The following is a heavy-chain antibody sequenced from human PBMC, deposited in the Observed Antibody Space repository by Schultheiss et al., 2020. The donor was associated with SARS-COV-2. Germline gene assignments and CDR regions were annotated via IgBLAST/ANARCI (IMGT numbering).Heavy chain of an antibody. Sequence: GGSLRLSCAASGFTFSSYWMSWVRQAPGKGLEWVANIKQDGSEKYYVDSVKGRFTISRDNAKNSLYLQMNSLRAEDTAVYYCARETGTRYCTNGVCYITYYYYGMDVWGQGTTVTVSS. CDR1: GFTFSSYW. CDR3: ARETGTRYCTNGVCYITYYYYGMDV. V-gene: IGHV3-7*01. D-gene: IGHD2-8*01. J-gene: IGHJ6*02. CDR2: IKQDGSEK.